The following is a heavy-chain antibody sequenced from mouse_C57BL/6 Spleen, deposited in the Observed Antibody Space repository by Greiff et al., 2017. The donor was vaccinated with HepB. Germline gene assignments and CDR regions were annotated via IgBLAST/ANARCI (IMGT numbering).Heavy chain of an antibody. J-gene: IGHJ2*01. CDR1: GYAFSSSW. D-gene: IGHD4-1*01. CDR3: ARRITANWDFDY. CDR2: IYPGDGDT. V-gene: IGHV1-82*01. Sequence: VQLQQSGPELVKPGASVKISCKASGYAFSSSWMNWVKQRPGKGLEWIGRIYPGDGDTNYNGKFKGKATLTADKSSSTAYMQLSSLTSEDSAVYFCARRITANWDFDYWGQGTTLTVSS.